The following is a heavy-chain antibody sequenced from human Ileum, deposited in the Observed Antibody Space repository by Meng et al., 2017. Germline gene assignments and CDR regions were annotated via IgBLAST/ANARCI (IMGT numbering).Heavy chain of an antibody. V-gene: IGHV4-30-4*01. CDR2: TYYNGSP. CDR3: ARERRHYYGSGSFDY. CDR1: GGSFSSDNYY. D-gene: IGHD3-10*01. J-gene: IGHJ4*02. Sequence: QVQLQESGPGRVKPSQTLAHTCSGAGGSFSSDNYYWTWIRQTPGKGLEWIGLTYYNGSPFYNPSLRSRVTISVDTSKDQFSLKLTSVTAADTAVYYCARERRHYYGSGSFDYWGQGILVTVSS.